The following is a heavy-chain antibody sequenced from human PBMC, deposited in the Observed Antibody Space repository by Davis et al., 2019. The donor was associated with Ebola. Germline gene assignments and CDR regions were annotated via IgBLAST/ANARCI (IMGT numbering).Heavy chain of an antibody. J-gene: IGHJ6*04. V-gene: IGHV1-69*13. D-gene: IGHD6-6*01. CDR1: GYTFTNYY. CDR3: AREVPSRHYGMDV. Sequence: SVKVSCKASGYTFTNYYMHWVRQAPGQGLEWMGGIIPIFGTANYAQKFQGRVTITADESTSTAYMELSSLRSEDTAVYYCAREVPSRHYGMDVWGKGTTVTVSS. CDR2: IIPIFGTA.